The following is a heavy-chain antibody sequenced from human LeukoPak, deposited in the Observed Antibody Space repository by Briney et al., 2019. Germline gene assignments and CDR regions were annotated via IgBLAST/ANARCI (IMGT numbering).Heavy chain of an antibody. CDR3: ARGPSGYHNT. J-gene: IGHJ4*02. D-gene: IGHD5-12*01. CDR1: GFTFSSYG. Sequence: GGSLRLSCAASGFTFSSYGMHWVRQAPGKGLEWVANIKQDGSEKYYVDSVKGRFTISRDNAKNSLYLQMNSLRAEDTAVYYCARGPSGYHNTGGQGTLVTVSS. CDR2: IKQDGSEK. V-gene: IGHV3-7*01.